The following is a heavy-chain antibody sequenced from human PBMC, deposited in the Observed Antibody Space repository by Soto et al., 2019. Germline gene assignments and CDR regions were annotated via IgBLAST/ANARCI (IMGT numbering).Heavy chain of an antibody. D-gene: IGHD2-15*01. CDR3: ARAIYCSGVRCYSKYSSYYGKDF. Sequence: SETLSLTCAVYGGSFSGYYWSWIRQPPGKGLEWIGEINHSGRTNYHPSLKSRVTISVDTSKNQFSLKMSSVTAADTAVDYCARAIYCSGVRCYSKYSSYYGKDFWEKGTTVTFCS. CDR1: GGSFSGYY. CDR2: INHSGRT. V-gene: IGHV4-34*01. J-gene: IGHJ6*01.